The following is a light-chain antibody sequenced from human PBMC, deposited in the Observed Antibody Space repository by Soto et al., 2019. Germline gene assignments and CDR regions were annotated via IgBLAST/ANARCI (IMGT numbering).Light chain of an antibody. CDR3: QHYNRSWT. Sequence: DIQMTQSPSTLSASVGDRVTITCRASQSISIWLAWYQHKAGKAHKLLIYTASSLVGEVPTRFSGSGSRKEFTLTISSLQPDDFATYYCQHYNRSWTFGQGTKVEIK. J-gene: IGKJ1*01. CDR2: TAS. V-gene: IGKV1-5*03. CDR1: QSISIW.